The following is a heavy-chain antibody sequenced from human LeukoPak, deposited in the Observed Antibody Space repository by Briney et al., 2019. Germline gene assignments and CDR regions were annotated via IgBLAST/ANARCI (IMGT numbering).Heavy chain of an antibody. J-gene: IGHJ6*02. D-gene: IGHD3-10*01. Sequence: ASVKVSCKASGYSFTGYYMYWVRQAPGQGLEWMGWINPNSGSTNYAQKFQGRVTMTRDASIGTAYMELSRLRSDDTAVYYCARDVKGFGELWDYYYYHGMDVWGQGTTVTVSS. CDR3: ARDVKGFGELWDYYYYHGMDV. V-gene: IGHV1-2*02. CDR1: GYSFTGYY. CDR2: INPNSGST.